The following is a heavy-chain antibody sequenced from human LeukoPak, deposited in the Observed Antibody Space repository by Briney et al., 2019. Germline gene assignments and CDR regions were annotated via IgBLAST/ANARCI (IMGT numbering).Heavy chain of an antibody. Sequence: GGSLRLSCAASGFTFSIYEMNWVRQAAGKGLESVSYISSSGETIYHADSVKGRFTISRDNAKNSLYLQMNSLRAEDTAVYYCARERSSSVDYWGQGTLVTVSS. CDR1: GFTFSIYE. CDR3: ARERSSSVDY. V-gene: IGHV3-48*03. J-gene: IGHJ4*02. D-gene: IGHD6-13*01. CDR2: ISSSGETI.